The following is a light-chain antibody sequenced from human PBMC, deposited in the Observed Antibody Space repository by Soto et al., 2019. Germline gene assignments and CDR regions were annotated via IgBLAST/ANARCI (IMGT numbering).Light chain of an antibody. CDR3: QQYGGSPPLT. CDR1: QSVSSSY. Sequence: EIVLTQSPGTLSLSPGERATLSCRASQSVSSSYLAWYQQKPGQAPRLLIYGASNRATGIPDRFSGSGSGTDFTLTISRLEPEDFAVYYCQQYGGSPPLTFGGGNKVEIK. CDR2: GAS. V-gene: IGKV3-20*01. J-gene: IGKJ4*01.